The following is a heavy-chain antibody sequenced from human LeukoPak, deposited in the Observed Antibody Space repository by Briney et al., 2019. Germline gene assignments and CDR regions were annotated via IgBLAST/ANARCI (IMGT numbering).Heavy chain of an antibody. V-gene: IGHV4-59*01. D-gene: IGHD1-26*01. CDR2: IYYSGST. Sequence: SETLSLTCTASGGSIRSYYWSWIRQPPGKGLEWIGYIYYSGSTNYNPSLKSRVTISVDTSKNQFSPKLSSVTAADTAVYYCARGKGGSYSGVLSLYYYYYMDVWGKGTTVTISS. CDR3: ARGKGGSYSGVLSLYYYYYMDV. CDR1: GGSIRSYY. J-gene: IGHJ6*03.